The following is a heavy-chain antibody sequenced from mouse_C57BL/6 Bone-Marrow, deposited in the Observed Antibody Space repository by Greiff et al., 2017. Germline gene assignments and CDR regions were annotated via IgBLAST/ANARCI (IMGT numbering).Heavy chain of an antibody. CDR2: INPNNGGT. V-gene: IGHV1-22*01. J-gene: IGHJ3*01. CDR3: ARIYYDYDVRFAY. CDR1: GYTFTDYN. D-gene: IGHD2-4*01. Sequence: VQLKESGPELVKPGASVKMSCKASGYTFTDYNMHWVKQSHGKSLEWIGYINPNNGGTSYNQKFKGKATLTVNKSSSTAYMELRSLTSEDSAVYYCARIYYDYDVRFAYWGQGTLVTVSA.